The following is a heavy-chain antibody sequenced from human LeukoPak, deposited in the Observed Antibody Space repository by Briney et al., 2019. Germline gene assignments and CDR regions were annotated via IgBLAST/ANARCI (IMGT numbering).Heavy chain of an antibody. CDR2: IYYSGST. CDR3: ARHRKGYYYGSGSPDV. J-gene: IGHJ6*02. D-gene: IGHD3-10*01. V-gene: IGHV4-59*08. CDR1: GGSISSYY. Sequence: PSETLSLTCTVSGGSISSYYWSWIRQPPGKGLEWIGYIYYSGSTNYNPSLKSRVTISVDTSKNQFSLKLSSVTAADTAVYYCARHRKGYYYGSGSPDVWGQGTTVTVSS.